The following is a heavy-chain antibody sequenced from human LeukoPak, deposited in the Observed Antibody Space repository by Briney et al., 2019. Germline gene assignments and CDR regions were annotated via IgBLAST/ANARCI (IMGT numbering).Heavy chain of an antibody. D-gene: IGHD2-15*01. CDR2: ISSSSGYI. V-gene: IGHV3-21*01. CDR1: GFTFSSYS. CDR3: VREVVAATAYDY. J-gene: IGHJ4*02. Sequence: KSGGSLRLSCAASGFTFSSYSMNWVRQAPGKGLEWVSSISSSSGYIYYADSLKGRFTISRDNAKNLLFLQMSSLRAEDTAVYYCVREVVAATAYDYWGQGTLVTVSS.